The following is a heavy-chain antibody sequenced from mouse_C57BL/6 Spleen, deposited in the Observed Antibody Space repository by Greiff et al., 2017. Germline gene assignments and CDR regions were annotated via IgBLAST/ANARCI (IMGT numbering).Heavy chain of an antibody. Sequence: VQLQQSGPVLVKPGASVKMSCKASGYSFTDYYMNWVKQSHEKSLEWIGVINPYNGGTSYNQKFKGKATLTVDKSSSTAYMQLNSLTSEDSAVYYCARSWEKMIFDYWGQGTTLTAST. J-gene: IGHJ2*01. CDR2: INPYNGGT. D-gene: IGHD2-4*01. V-gene: IGHV1-19*01. CDR1: GYSFTDYY. CDR3: ARSWEKMIFDY.